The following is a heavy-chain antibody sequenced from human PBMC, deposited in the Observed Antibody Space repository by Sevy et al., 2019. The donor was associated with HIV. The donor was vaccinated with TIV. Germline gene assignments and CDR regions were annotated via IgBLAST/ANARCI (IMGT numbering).Heavy chain of an antibody. D-gene: IGHD3-16*02. CDR3: ASGPYDYVWASYRFSPTYDFDY. CDR2: MNPNSGNT. CDR1: GYTFTSYD. J-gene: IGHJ4*02. Sequence: ASVKVSCKASGYTFTSYDINWVRQATGQGLEWMGWMNPNSGNTGFAQKFQGRITMTRNTSISPAYLDLSSLGSTDTAVYYCASGPYDYVWASYRFSPTYDFDYWGQGTLVTVSS. V-gene: IGHV1-8*01.